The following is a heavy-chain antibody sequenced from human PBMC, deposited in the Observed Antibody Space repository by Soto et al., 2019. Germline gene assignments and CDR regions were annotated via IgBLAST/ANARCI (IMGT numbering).Heavy chain of an antibody. CDR2: ISGSGGST. J-gene: IGHJ4*02. Sequence: EVQLLESGGGLVQPGGSLRLSCAASGFTFSSYAMSWVRQAPGKGLEWVSAISGSGGSTYYADSVKGRFTISRDNSKNTLYLQMNSMRAEDTAVYYCAKGWFGELSPRWGLFDYWGQGTLVTVSS. CDR1: GFTFSSYA. CDR3: AKGWFGELSPRWGLFDY. V-gene: IGHV3-23*01. D-gene: IGHD3-10*01.